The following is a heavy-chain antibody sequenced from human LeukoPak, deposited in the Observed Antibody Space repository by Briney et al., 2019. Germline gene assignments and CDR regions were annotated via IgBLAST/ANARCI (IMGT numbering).Heavy chain of an antibody. CDR2: IYYSGST. D-gene: IGHD6-13*01. Sequence: SETLSLTCTVSGGSISSYYWSWIRQPPGKGLEWIGYIYYSGSTNYNPSLKSRVTISVDTSKNQFSLKLSSVTAADTAVYYCARDRGLGQQLVLRYFDLWGRGTLVTVSS. V-gene: IGHV4-59*01. CDR3: ARDRGLGQQLVLRYFDL. CDR1: GGSISSYY. J-gene: IGHJ2*01.